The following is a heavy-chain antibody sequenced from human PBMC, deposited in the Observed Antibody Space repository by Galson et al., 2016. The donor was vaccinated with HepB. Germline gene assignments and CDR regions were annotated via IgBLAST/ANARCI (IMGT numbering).Heavy chain of an antibody. CDR3: ARARVGYQDAFDI. CDR2: ISSSSSYI. Sequence: SLRLSCAASGFTFSSYSMNWVRQAPGKGLEWVSSISSSSSYIYYADSVKGRFTISRDNAKNSLYLQMNSLRAEDTAEYYCARARVGYQDAFDIWGQGTMVTVSS. V-gene: IGHV3-21*01. CDR1: GFTFSSYS. D-gene: IGHD5-18*01. J-gene: IGHJ3*02.